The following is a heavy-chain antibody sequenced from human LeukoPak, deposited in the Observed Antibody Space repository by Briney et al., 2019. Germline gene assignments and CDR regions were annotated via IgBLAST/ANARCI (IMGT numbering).Heavy chain of an antibody. V-gene: IGHV3-30*02. Sequence: GGSLRLSCAASGFTFSTHGMHWVRQAPGKGLEWVAFIRFDGTNKYYADSVKGRFAISRDSSKNTLYLQMNSLRAEDTAVYYCAKGYCSGSCYNGLDYWGQGTLVTVSS. CDR1: GFTFSTHG. CDR3: AKGYCSGSCYNGLDY. CDR2: IRFDGTNK. J-gene: IGHJ4*02. D-gene: IGHD2-15*01.